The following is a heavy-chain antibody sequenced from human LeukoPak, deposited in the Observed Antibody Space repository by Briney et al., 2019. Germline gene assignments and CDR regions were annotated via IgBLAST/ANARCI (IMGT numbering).Heavy chain of an antibody. V-gene: IGHV6-1*01. CDR2: TYYRSKWYN. D-gene: IGHD6-6*01. Sequence: SQTLSLTCAISGDSFSSNSVTWNWIRQSPSRGLEWLGRTYYRSKWYNDYAVSVKSRITINPDTSKNQFSLQLNSVTPEDTAVYYCARDLSIAARPGYFDYWGQGTLVTVSS. CDR3: ARDLSIAARPGYFDY. CDR1: GDSFSSNSVT. J-gene: IGHJ4*02.